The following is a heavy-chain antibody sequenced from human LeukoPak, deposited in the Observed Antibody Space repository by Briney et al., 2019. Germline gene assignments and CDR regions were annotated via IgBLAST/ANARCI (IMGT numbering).Heavy chain of an antibody. J-gene: IGHJ6*03. D-gene: IGHD3-9*01. V-gene: IGHV3-64*01. CDR2: ISGNGGST. CDR3: ARSDILTGYSYYMDV. CDR1: GFTFSSYA. Sequence: PGGSLRLPCAASGFTFSSYAMHWVRQAPGKGLEYVSAISGNGGSTYYANSVKGRFTISRDNSKNTLYLQMGSLRAEDMAVYYCARSDILTGYSYYMDVWGKGTTVTISS.